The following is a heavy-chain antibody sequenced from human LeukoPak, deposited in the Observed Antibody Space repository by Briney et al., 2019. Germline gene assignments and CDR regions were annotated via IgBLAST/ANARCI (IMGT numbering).Heavy chain of an antibody. J-gene: IGHJ4*02. CDR2: IRSKANSYAT. D-gene: IGHD3-3*01. Sequence: QAGGSLRLSCAASGFTFSGSAMHWVRQASGKGPEWVGRIRSKANSYATAYAASVKGRFTISRDNSKNTLYLQMNSLRAEDTAVYYCAKPSGFHYDFSPTYYFDYWGQGTLVTVSS. CDR1: GFTFSGSA. CDR3: AKPSGFHYDFSPTYYFDY. V-gene: IGHV3-73*01.